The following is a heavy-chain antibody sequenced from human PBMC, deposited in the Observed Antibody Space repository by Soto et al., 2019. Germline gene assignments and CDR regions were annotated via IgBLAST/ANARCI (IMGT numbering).Heavy chain of an antibody. V-gene: IGHV3-30*02. CDR2: IWNDGSNK. D-gene: IGHD6-19*01. CDR3: AKYNSRLRQWPDGVHDS. J-gene: IGHJ4*02. CDR1: GFAFNYYG. Sequence: QVLLEESGGGVVQPGGSLRLSCAASGFAFNYYGMHWVRQAPGKGLEWGSFIWNDGSNKYYADSVKGRFTIARDSSKDTLYLQMNSLRPEDTAVYYCAKYNSRLRQWPDGVHDSWGQGTLVVVSS.